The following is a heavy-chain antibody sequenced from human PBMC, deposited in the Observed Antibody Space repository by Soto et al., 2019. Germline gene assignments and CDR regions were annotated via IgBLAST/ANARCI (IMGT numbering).Heavy chain of an antibody. J-gene: IGHJ5*02. CDR1: GGTFSSYA. CDR2: IIPTFGTA. CDR3: ARGEPNYCSSTSCFLGYNWFDP. Sequence: GASVKVSCKASGGTFSSYAISWVRQAPGQGLEWMGGIIPTFGTANYAQKFQGRVTITADESTSTAYMELSSLRSEDTAVYYCARGEPNYCSSTSCFLGYNWFDPWGQGTLVTVSS. V-gene: IGHV1-69*13. D-gene: IGHD2-2*01.